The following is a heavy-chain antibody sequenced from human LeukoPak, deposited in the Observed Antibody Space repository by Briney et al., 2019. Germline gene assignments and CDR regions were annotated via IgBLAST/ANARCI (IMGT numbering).Heavy chain of an antibody. CDR2: INHSGST. Sequence: PSETLSLTCAVYGGSFSGYYWSWIRQPPGKGLEWIGEINHSGSTNYNPSPKSRVTISVDTSKNQSSLKLSSVTAADTAVYYCAREYSSSSGKNAFDVWGQGTMVTVSS. CDR1: GGSFSGYY. V-gene: IGHV4-34*01. D-gene: IGHD6-6*01. CDR3: AREYSSSSGKNAFDV. J-gene: IGHJ3*01.